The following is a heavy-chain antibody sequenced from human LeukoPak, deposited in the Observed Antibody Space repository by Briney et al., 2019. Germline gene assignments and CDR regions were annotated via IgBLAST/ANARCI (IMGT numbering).Heavy chain of an antibody. J-gene: IGHJ4*02. V-gene: IGHV3-48*03. CDR3: ARDHIVGATGFDY. CDR2: ISSSGSTI. CDR1: GFTFSSYE. Sequence: GGSLRLSCAASGFTFSSYEMNWVRQAPGKGLERVSYISSSGSTIYYADSVKGRFTISRDNAKNSLYLQMNSLRAEDTAVYYCARDHIVGATGFDYWGQGTLVTVSS. D-gene: IGHD1-26*01.